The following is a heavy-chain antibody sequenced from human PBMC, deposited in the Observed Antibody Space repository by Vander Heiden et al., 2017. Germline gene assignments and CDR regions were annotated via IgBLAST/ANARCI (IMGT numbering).Heavy chain of an antibody. CDR1: AGPINTENS. J-gene: IGHJ5*02. D-gene: IGHD2-15*01. CDR3: ARGYCSGGSCYSWRNRFDP. Sequence: QLQLQESGPGLVKPSGTLSLPCVAFAGPINTENSASWVRPAPGKGLEWNGEIHHSGSTNYNPSLKSRVTISVDKSKNECSMRLISVTAADTAVYFCARGYCSGGSCYSWRNRFDPWGQGTLVTVSS. CDR2: IHHSGST. V-gene: IGHV4-4*02.